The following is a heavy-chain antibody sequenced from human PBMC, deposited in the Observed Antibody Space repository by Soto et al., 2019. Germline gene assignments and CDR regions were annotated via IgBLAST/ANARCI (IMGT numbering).Heavy chain of an antibody. CDR2: IYHSGST. V-gene: IGHV4-38-2*02. D-gene: IGHD2-2*01. Sequence: PSETLSLTCAVSGYSISSGYYWGWIRQPPGKGLEWIGSIYHSGSTYYNPSLKSRVTISVDTSKNQFSLKLSSVTAADTAVYYCARDPRYQYCSSTSCYHYYYYGMDVWGQGTTVTVSS. CDR3: ARDPRYQYCSSTSCYHYYYYGMDV. J-gene: IGHJ6*02. CDR1: GYSISSGYY.